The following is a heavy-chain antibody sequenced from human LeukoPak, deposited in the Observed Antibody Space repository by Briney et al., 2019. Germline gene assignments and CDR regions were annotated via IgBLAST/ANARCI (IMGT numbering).Heavy chain of an antibody. J-gene: IGHJ3*02. D-gene: IGHD3-10*01. CDR1: GYTFTSYG. CDR2: ISAYNGNT. Sequence: ASVKVSCKASGYTFTSYGISWVRQAPGQGLEWMGWISAYNGNTNYAQKFQGRVTMTRDTSTSTVYMELSSLRSEDTAVYYCARDFTDGGYDAFDIWGQGTMVTVSS. V-gene: IGHV1-18*01. CDR3: ARDFTDGGYDAFDI.